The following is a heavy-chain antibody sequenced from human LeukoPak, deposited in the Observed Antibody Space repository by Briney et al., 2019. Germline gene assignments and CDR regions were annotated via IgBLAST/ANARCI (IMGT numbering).Heavy chain of an antibody. V-gene: IGHV3-30-3*01. Sequence: PGRSLRLSCAASGFTFSSYAMHCVRQAPGKGLEWVAIISYDGSDKYYADSVKGRLTISRDNSKSTLYLQMNSLRPEDTALYYCATIKTSEAAFDIWGQGTMVTVSS. J-gene: IGHJ3*02. CDR2: ISYDGSDK. D-gene: IGHD2-21*01. CDR3: ATIKTSEAAFDI. CDR1: GFTFSSYA.